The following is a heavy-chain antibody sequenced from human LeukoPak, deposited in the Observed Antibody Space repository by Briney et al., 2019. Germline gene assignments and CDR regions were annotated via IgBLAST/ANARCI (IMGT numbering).Heavy chain of an antibody. CDR3: ARARNGTLKY. J-gene: IGHJ4*02. CDR2: ISYDGSHQ. CDR1: GFTFSHYA. V-gene: IGHV3-30*01. Sequence: GGSLRLSCAASGFTFSHYAMHWVRQAPGKGLEWVAVISYDGSHQYSADSVKGRLTISRDNSRHTLFLQMNSLRPEDTAVYYCARARNGTLKYWGQGTLVIVSS. D-gene: IGHD1-26*01.